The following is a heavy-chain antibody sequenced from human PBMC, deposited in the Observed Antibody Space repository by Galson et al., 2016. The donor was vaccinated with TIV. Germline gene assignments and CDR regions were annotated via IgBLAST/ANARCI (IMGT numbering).Heavy chain of an antibody. Sequence: SVKVSCKAPGYTFTTYGTHWVRQAPGHRPEWTGWINADDGSTKYSQNFQGRLSITTDTSATTAYMELSSLRSEDTAVYFCARGSSWSPFYGMDVWGQGTTVIVSS. CDR1: GYTFTTYG. CDR2: INADDGST. CDR3: ARGSSWSPFYGMDV. J-gene: IGHJ6*02. D-gene: IGHD6-13*01. V-gene: IGHV1-3*01.